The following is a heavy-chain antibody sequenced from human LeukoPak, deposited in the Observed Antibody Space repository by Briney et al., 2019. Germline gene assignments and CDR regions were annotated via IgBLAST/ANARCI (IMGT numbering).Heavy chain of an antibody. J-gene: IGHJ4*02. D-gene: IGHD3-10*01. CDR2: ISGSGTVT. CDR1: GFTFSSYE. V-gene: IGHV3-48*03. CDR3: AKDIGSYYDY. Sequence: GGSLRLSCAASGFTFSSYEMNWVRQAPGKGLEWISYISGSGTVTHYADSVEGRFTISRDNSKNTLYLEMNSLRAEDTAVYYCAKDIGSYYDYWGQGILVTVSS.